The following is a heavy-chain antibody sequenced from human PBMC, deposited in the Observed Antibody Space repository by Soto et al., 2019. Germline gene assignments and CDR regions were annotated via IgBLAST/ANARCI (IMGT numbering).Heavy chain of an antibody. CDR2: INHSGST. V-gene: IGHV4-34*01. J-gene: IGHJ4*02. CDR3: ARGRKEYSSSWYVD. Sequence: SETLSLTCPVSGGSVNSDNFYWSWIRQPPGKGLEWIGEINHSGSTNFNPSLKSRVTISVDTSKNQFSLKLTSVTAADTAVYFCARGRKEYSSSWYVDWGQGTLVTVS. D-gene: IGHD6-13*01. CDR1: GGSVNSDNFY.